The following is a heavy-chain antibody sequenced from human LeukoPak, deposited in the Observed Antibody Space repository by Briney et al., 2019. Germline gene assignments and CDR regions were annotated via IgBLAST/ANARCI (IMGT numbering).Heavy chain of an antibody. CDR1: GFTFSDYW. Sequence: PGGSLRLSCAASGFTFSDYWMHWVRQAPWPGLGWVSRINTDESRTSYTDSVKGRFTISRDNAKNTLYLQMNSLRVADTAVYYCARGGDYGDFPDYWGQGTLVTASS. D-gene: IGHD4-17*01. V-gene: IGHV3-74*01. J-gene: IGHJ4*02. CDR2: INTDESRT. CDR3: ARGGDYGDFPDY.